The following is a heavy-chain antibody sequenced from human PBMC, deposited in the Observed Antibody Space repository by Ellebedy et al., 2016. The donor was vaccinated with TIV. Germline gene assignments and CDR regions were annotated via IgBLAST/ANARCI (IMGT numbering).Heavy chain of an antibody. CDR3: ARIRYTDYYAWYFDL. V-gene: IGHV1-69*13. Sequence: AASVKVSCKASGGTFSNYAISWARQAPGQGLEWMGGIVPMFGASNYAQKFQGRVTITADESTSTAYMELSSLRSEDTAVYYCARIRYTDYYAWYFDLWGLGTLVTVSS. CDR2: IVPMFGAS. J-gene: IGHJ2*01. D-gene: IGHD4-11*01. CDR1: GGTFSNYA.